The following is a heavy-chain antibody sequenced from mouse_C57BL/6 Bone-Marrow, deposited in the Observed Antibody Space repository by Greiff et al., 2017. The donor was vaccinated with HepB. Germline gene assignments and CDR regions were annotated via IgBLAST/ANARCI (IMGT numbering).Heavy chain of an antibody. D-gene: IGHD1-1*01. CDR3: SSWDYFDY. Sequence: QVQLQQSGAELARPGASVKLSCKASGYTFTSYGISWVKQRTGQGLEWIGEIYPRSGNTYYNEKFKGKATLTADKSSSTAYMGLRSLTSEDSAVYFCSSWDYFDYWDQGTTLTVSS. V-gene: IGHV1-81*01. CDR2: IYPRSGNT. CDR1: GYTFTSYG. J-gene: IGHJ2*01.